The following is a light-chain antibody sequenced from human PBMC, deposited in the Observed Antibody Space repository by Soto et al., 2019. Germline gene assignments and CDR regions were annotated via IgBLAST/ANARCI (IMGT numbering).Light chain of an antibody. Sequence: QSALTQPPSASGSPGQSVTISCTGTSSDIGGYDYVSWYQQHPGKAPKLMIYEVSKRPSGVPERFAGSRSGNTASLTVSGLQAEDEADYYCCSSSGSNHHYVFGTGTKLTVL. J-gene: IGLJ1*01. CDR2: EVS. CDR3: CSSSGSNHHYV. CDR1: SSDIGGYDY. V-gene: IGLV2-8*01.